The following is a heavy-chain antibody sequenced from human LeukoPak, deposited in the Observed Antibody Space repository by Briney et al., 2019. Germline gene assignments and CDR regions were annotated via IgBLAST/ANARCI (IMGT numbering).Heavy chain of an antibody. CDR3: ARDYGDYFDY. Sequence: SETLSLTCTVSGGSISSGGYYWSWIRQHPGKGLEWIGYIYYSGSTYYNPSLKSRVTISVDTSKNQFSLKLSSVAAADTAVYYCARDYGDYFDYWGQGTLVTVSS. J-gene: IGHJ4*02. CDR2: IYYSGST. CDR1: GGSISSGGYY. V-gene: IGHV4-31*03. D-gene: IGHD4-17*01.